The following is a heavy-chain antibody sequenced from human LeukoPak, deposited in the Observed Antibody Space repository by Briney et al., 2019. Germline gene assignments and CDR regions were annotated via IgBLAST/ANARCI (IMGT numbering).Heavy chain of an antibody. CDR1: GGSISSSSYY. CDR3: ARHGGYCSGGSCYSGIDY. J-gene: IGHJ4*02. D-gene: IGHD2-15*01. CDR2: IYYSGST. V-gene: IGHV4-39*01. Sequence: SETLSLTCTVSGGSISSSSYYWGWIRQPPGKGLEWIGSIYYSGSTYYNPSLKSRVTISVDTSKNQFSLKLSSVTAADTAVYYCARHGGYCSGGSCYSGIDYWGQGTLVTVSS.